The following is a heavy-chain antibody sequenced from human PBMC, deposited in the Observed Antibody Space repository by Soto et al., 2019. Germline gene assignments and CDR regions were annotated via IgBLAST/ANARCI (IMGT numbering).Heavy chain of an antibody. Sequence: SVKVSCKVSGYTLTELSMHWVRQAPGKGLEWMGGIIPIFGTANYAQKFQGRVTITADESTSTAYMELSSLRSEDTAVYYCARDGSSSAGNSYYYYGMDVWGQGTTVTVSS. D-gene: IGHD6-6*01. CDR1: GYTLTELS. CDR3: ARDGSSSAGNSYYYYGMDV. V-gene: IGHV1-69*13. CDR2: IIPIFGTA. J-gene: IGHJ6*02.